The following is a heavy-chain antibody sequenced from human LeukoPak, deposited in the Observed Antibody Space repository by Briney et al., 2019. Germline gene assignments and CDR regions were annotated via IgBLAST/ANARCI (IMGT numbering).Heavy chain of an antibody. V-gene: IGHV4-59*01. CDR3: ARDDYGDYDYFQH. J-gene: IGHJ1*01. CDR2: IYYSGST. Sequence: SETLSLTCTVSGGFISSYYWSWIRQPPGKGLEWIGYIYYSGSTNYNPSLKSRVTISVDTSKNQFSLKLSSVTAADTAVYYCARDDYGDYDYFQHWGQGTLVTVSS. D-gene: IGHD4-17*01. CDR1: GGFISSYY.